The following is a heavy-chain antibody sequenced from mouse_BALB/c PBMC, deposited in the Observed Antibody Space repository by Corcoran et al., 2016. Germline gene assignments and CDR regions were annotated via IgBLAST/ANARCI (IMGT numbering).Heavy chain of an antibody. CDR3: ARSSMDH. CDR1: GFNIKDTY. Sequence: EVQLQQSGAELVKPGASVKLSCTASGFNIKDTYMHWVKQRPEQGLEWIGRIDPANGNTKYDPKFQGNATITADTSSNTAYLRLSCLTSEDTACYDCARSSMDHGGQGTSGTVAS. CDR2: IDPANGNT. V-gene: IGHV14-3*02. J-gene: IGHJ4*01.